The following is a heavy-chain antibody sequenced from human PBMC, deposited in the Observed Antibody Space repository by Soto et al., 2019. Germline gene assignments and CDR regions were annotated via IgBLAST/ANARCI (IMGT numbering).Heavy chain of an antibody. CDR1: GYSFTSYW. J-gene: IGHJ6*02. CDR3: ARQMTTVTTYYYYGMDV. CDR2: IYPGDSDT. Sequence: GESLKISCKGSGYSFTSYWIGWVRQMPGKGLEWMGIIYPGDSDTRYSPSFQGQVTISADKSISTAYPQWSSLKASDTAMYYCARQMTTVTTYYYYGMDVWGQGTTVTVSS. V-gene: IGHV5-51*01. D-gene: IGHD4-4*01.